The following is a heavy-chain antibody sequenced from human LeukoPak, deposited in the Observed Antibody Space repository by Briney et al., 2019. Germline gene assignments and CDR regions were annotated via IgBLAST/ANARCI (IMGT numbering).Heavy chain of an antibody. D-gene: IGHD5-18*01. CDR3: ARTTEGGYSYGYFYYYYMDV. Sequence: PSETLSLTCTVSGGSISSYYWSWIRQPPGKGLEWIGYIYYSGSTNYKSSLKSRVTISVDTSKNQFSLKLSSVTAADTAVYYCARTTEGGYSYGYFYYYYMDVWGKGTTVTISS. V-gene: IGHV4-59*01. CDR1: GGSISSYY. CDR2: IYYSGST. J-gene: IGHJ6*03.